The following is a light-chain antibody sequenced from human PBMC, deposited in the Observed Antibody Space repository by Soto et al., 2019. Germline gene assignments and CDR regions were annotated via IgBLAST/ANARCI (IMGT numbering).Light chain of an antibody. J-gene: IGLJ1*01. Sequence: QSALTQPASVSGSPGQSITISCTGTSSDVGTYNYVSWYQHHPGKAPKLIIYEVSNRPSGVSKRFSGSKSGSTASLTISGLQAEDEADYHCSSYTRDTALVFGTGTKLTVL. CDR2: EVS. V-gene: IGLV2-14*01. CDR1: SSDVGTYNY. CDR3: SSYTRDTALV.